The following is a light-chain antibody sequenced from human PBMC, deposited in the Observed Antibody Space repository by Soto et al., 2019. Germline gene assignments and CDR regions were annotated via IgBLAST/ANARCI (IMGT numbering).Light chain of an antibody. V-gene: IGKV3-15*01. J-gene: IGKJ1*01. CDR3: QQYYHWRT. CDR2: GAS. CDR1: QSVSSN. Sequence: EIVLTQSPATLSVSPGDRATLSCRASQSVSSNLAWYQQKPGQAPRLLIYGASTRATGIPARFSASGSGTEFTLTISSLQSEDFAIYFCQQYYHWRTFGQGTKVDIK.